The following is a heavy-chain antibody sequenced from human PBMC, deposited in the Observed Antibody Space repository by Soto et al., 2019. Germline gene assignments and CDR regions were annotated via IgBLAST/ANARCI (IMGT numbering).Heavy chain of an antibody. D-gene: IGHD3-10*01. CDR3: APYFSGYYYVSGSAGAFDI. V-gene: IGHV2-5*01. CDR1: HFPRRSRGVG. CDR2: IMWSDDN. Sequence: SGPTLANLTQTLTLTCPLSHFPRRSRGVGVGWVRQPPGKALEWLAPIMWSDDNHYSPALKSRLTITKDTSKNQVVLTITNMDPVDTATFYCAPYFSGYYYVSGSAGAFDIWGQGTMVTVSS. J-gene: IGHJ3*02.